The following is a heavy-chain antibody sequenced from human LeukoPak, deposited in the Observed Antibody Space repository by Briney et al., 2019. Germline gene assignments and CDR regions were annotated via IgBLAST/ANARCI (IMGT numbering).Heavy chain of an antibody. Sequence: GASVEVSCKASGDTFTSYGISWIRQAPGQGLEWMGWISAYNGNTNYAQKLQGRVTMTTDTSTSTAYMELRSLRSDDTAVYYCAREVGATKSFDYWGQGTLVTVSS. CDR1: GDTFTSYG. J-gene: IGHJ4*02. CDR2: ISAYNGNT. D-gene: IGHD1-26*01. V-gene: IGHV1-18*01. CDR3: AREVGATKSFDY.